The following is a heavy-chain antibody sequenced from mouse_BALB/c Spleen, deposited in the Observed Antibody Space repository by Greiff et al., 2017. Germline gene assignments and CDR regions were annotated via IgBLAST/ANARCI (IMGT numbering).Heavy chain of an antibody. CDR2: ISSGSSTI. CDR1: GFTFSSFG. Sequence: DVKLQESGGGLVQPGGSRKLSCAASGFTFSSFGMHWVRQAPEKGLEWVAYISSGSSTIYYADTVKGRFTISRDNPKNTLFLQMTSLRSEDTAMYYCATGTGTDYWGQGTTLTVSS. D-gene: IGHD4-1*01. J-gene: IGHJ2*01. CDR3: ATGTGTDY. V-gene: IGHV5-17*02.